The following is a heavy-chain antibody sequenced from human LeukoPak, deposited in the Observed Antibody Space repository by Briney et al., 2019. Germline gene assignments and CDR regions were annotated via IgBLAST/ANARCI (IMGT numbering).Heavy chain of an antibody. CDR2: ILYSGTT. D-gene: IGHD5-12*01. V-gene: IGHV4-39*01. J-gene: IGHJ4*02. CDR3: ARRVIVATLDY. CDR1: GGSISSSSYY. Sequence: SETLSLTCTVSGGSISSSSYYWAWIRQPPGKGLEWIGSILYSGTTFYNPSLKSRVTISVDRSRNQFSLKLTSVTAADTAVYYCARRVIVATLDYWGQGTLVTVSS.